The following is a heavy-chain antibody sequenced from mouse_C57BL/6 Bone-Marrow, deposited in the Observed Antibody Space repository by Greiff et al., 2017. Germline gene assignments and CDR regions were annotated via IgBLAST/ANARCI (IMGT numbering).Heavy chain of an antibody. Sequence: QVTLKVSGPGLLQPSPTLSLTCSFSGFSLSTFGMGVGWIRQPSGKGLEWMAHIWWDDDKYYNTALKSRLTISKDTSKNQVFLKSANVDTADTATYDCARIGTTVRFAYWGQGTLVTVSA. CDR2: IWWDDDK. J-gene: IGHJ3*01. CDR3: ARIGTTVRFAY. CDR1: GFSLSTFGMG. D-gene: IGHD1-1*01. V-gene: IGHV8-8*01.